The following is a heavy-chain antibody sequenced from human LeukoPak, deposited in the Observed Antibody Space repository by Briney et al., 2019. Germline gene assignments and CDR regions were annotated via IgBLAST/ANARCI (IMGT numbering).Heavy chain of an antibody. J-gene: IGHJ4*02. CDR1: GYTFTSYD. V-gene: IGHV1-8*01. CDR3: ARSYYDFWSGYSVMSH. Sequence: ASVKVSCKASGYTFTSYDINWVRQATGQGLEWMGWMSPNSGNTGYAQKFQGRVTMTRNTSISTAYMELSSLRSEDTAVYYCARSYYDFWSGYSVMSHWGQGTLVTVSS. D-gene: IGHD3-3*01. CDR2: MSPNSGNT.